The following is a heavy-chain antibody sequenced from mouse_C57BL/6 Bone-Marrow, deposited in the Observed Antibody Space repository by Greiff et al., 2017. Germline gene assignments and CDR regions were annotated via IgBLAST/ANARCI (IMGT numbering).Heavy chain of an antibody. CDR3: ARRDYGGY. J-gene: IGHJ2*01. Sequence: VQLQQPGAELVKPGASVKLSCKASGYTFTSYWMQWVKQRPGQGLEWIGEIDPSDSDTNYNQKFKGKATLTVDTSSSTAYMQLSSLTSEDSAVYYCARRDYGGYWGQGTTLTVSS. CDR1: GYTFTSYW. V-gene: IGHV1-50*01. CDR2: IDPSDSDT. D-gene: IGHD1-2*01.